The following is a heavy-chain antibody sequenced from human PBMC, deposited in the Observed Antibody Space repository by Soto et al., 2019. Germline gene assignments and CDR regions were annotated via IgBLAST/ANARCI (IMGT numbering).Heavy chain of an antibody. J-gene: IGHJ6*02. CDR1: GFSFVNYA. Sequence: PGGSLRLSCAASGFSFVNYAMNWVRQAPGKGLEWVSGLSGSGTSTYYADSVKGRFTISRDNSRNTLSLEINNLRPEDTAVYYCGKDTLDCSGGDCPLYYYYGMDVWGQGTTVTVSS. CDR2: LSGSGTST. CDR3: GKDTLDCSGGDCPLYYYYGMDV. D-gene: IGHD2-15*01. V-gene: IGHV3-23*01.